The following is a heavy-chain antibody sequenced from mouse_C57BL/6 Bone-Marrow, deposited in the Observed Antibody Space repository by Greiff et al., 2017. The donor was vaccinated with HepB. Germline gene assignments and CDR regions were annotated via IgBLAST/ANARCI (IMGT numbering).Heavy chain of an antibody. CDR2: IYPGDGDT. D-gene: IGHD1-1*01. CDR1: GYAFSSSW. J-gene: IGHJ4*01. CDR3: ARNYGRAYAMDY. V-gene: IGHV1-82*01. Sequence: VQLQQSGPELVKPGASVKISCKASGYAFSSSWMNWVKQRPGKGLEWIGRIYPGDGDTNYNGKFKGKATLTADKSSSTAYMQRSSLTSEDSAVYFCARNYGRAYAMDYWGQGTSVTVSS.